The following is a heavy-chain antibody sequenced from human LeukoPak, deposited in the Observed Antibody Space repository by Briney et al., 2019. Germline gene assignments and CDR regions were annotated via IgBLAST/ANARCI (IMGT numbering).Heavy chain of an antibody. CDR3: ARQAGYGPFDY. J-gene: IGHJ4*02. CDR2: IYYTGST. D-gene: IGHD3-16*01. Sequence: SETLSLTCTVSGGSISSSSYYWAWIRQPPGKGLEWIGSIYYTGSTYYNPSLKSRVTISVDTSKNQFSLKLSSVTAADTAVYYCARQAGYGPFDYWGQGTLVTVSS. CDR1: GGSISSSSYY. V-gene: IGHV4-39*01.